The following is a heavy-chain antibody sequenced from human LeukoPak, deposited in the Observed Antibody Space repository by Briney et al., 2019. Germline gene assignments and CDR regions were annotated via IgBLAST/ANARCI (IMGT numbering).Heavy chain of an antibody. CDR1: GLSLSTSGVG. D-gene: IGHD6-13*01. Sequence: SGPTLVKPTQTLTLTCTFSGLSLSTSGVGVGWIRQAPGKALEWLALIYWDDDKRYSPSLKSRLTITKDTSKNQVVLTVTNMDPVDTATYYCAHTSRSSSWSKFDFWGQGTLVTVSS. J-gene: IGHJ4*02. V-gene: IGHV2-5*02. CDR2: IYWDDDK. CDR3: AHTSRSSSWSKFDF.